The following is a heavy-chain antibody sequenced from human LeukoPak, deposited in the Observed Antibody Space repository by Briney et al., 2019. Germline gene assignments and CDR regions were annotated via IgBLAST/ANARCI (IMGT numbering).Heavy chain of an antibody. J-gene: IGHJ4*02. Sequence: PSETLSLTCTVSGGSISSYYWSWIRQPPGKGLERIGYIYYSGSTNYNPSLKSRVTISVDTSKNQFSLKLSSVTAADTAVYYCARSPFYFDYWGQGTLVTVSS. CDR2: IYYSGST. V-gene: IGHV4-59*01. CDR1: GGSISSYY. CDR3: ARSPFYFDY.